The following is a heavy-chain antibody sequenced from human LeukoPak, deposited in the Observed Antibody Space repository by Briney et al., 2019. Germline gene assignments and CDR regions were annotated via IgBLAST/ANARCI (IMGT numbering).Heavy chain of an antibody. CDR3: VRYTGWFYFDY. Sequence: SQTLSLTCAISGDSVSTNTAAWSWIRQSPSRGLEWLGRTYYRSKWYSDYAVSARGRITIDPDTSKNQFSLQLTSVTPEDTAVYYCVRYTGWFYFDYWGQGTLVTVSS. CDR1: GDSVSTNTAA. CDR2: TYYRSKWYS. D-gene: IGHD6-19*01. J-gene: IGHJ4*02. V-gene: IGHV6-1*01.